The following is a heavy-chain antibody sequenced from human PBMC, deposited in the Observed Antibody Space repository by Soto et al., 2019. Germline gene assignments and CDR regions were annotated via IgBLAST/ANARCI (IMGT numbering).Heavy chain of an antibody. Sequence: SETLSLTCTVSGGSISGYYCSWIRQPPGKGLEWIGYIYYSGSTNYNPSLKSRVTISVDTSKNQFSLQLRSVTAADTAVYYCARENYYGAGSSGFDLRGQGTLVIVSS. J-gene: IGHJ5*02. CDR2: IYYSGST. D-gene: IGHD3-10*01. CDR1: GGSISGYY. CDR3: ARENYYGAGSSGFDL. V-gene: IGHV4-59*01.